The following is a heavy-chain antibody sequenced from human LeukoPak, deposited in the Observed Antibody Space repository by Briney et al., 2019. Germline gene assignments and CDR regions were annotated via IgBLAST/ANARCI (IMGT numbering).Heavy chain of an antibody. Sequence: SETLSLTCSVSGGSISSGDYYWSWIRQPPGKGLEWIGYIYYSGSTYYNPSLKSRVTISVDTSKNQFSLKLSSVPGADTAVYYCARRLYYDISGYLKYCFDNWGQGTLVTVCS. D-gene: IGHD3-22*01. CDR1: GGSISSGDYY. V-gene: IGHV4-30-4*08. CDR3: ARRLYYDISGYLKYCFDN. J-gene: IGHJ4*02. CDR2: IYYSGST.